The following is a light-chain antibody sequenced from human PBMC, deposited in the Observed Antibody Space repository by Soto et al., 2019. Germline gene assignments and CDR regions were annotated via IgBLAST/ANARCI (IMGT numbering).Light chain of an antibody. J-gene: IGLJ1*01. CDR2: EVS. Sequence: QSALTQPASVSGSPGQSITISCTGTSSDVGSYDLVSWYQHHPGKAPKLMIYEVSKRPSGVSNRFSGSKSDNTASLTISGLQAEDEADYYCCSFAGSSTYVFGTGTKVTDL. CDR1: SSDVGSYDL. CDR3: CSFAGSSTYV. V-gene: IGLV2-23*02.